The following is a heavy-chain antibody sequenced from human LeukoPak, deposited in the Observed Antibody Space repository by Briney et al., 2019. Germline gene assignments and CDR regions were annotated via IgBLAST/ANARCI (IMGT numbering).Heavy chain of an antibody. D-gene: IGHD1-26*01. CDR3: ATPGSGSSSDY. CDR2: IYYSGST. V-gene: IGHV4-39*01. J-gene: IGHJ4*02. Sequence: SETLSLTYTVSGGSISSSSYYWGWIRQPPGKGLEWIGNIYYSGSTYYNPSLKSRVTISVDTSKNQFSLKLSSVTAADTAVYYCATPGSGSSSDYWGQGTLVTVSS. CDR1: GGSISSSSYY.